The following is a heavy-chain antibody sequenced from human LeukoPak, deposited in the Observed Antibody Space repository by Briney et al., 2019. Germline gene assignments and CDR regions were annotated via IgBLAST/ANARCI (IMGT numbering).Heavy chain of an antibody. D-gene: IGHD6-6*01. CDR1: GYTFTSYG. Sequence: ASVKVSCKASGYTFTSYGISWVQQAPGQGLEWMGWISAYNGNTNYAQKLQGRVTMTTDTSTSTAYMELRSLRSDDTAVYYCARDWGYSSSSGSDYWGQGTLVTVSS. CDR2: ISAYNGNT. V-gene: IGHV1-18*01. CDR3: ARDWGYSSSSGSDY. J-gene: IGHJ4*02.